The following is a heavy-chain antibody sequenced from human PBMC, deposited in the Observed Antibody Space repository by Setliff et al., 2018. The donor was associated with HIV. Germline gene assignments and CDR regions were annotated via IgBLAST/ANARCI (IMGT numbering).Heavy chain of an antibody. V-gene: IGHV1-18*01. CDR2: ISAYNGNT. Sequence: ASVKVSCKASGYTFTSYGISWVRQAPGQGLEWMGWISAYNGNTNYAQKLQGRVTMTTDTTTSTAYMELRSLRSDDTAVYYCARSPRGYSYGPGDYWGQGTLVTVSS. D-gene: IGHD5-18*01. CDR1: GYTFTSYG. CDR3: ARSPRGYSYGPGDY. J-gene: IGHJ4*02.